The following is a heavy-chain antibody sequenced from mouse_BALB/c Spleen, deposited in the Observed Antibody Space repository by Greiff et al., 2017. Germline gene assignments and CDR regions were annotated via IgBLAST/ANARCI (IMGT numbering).Heavy chain of an antibody. J-gene: IGHJ4*01. CDR3: AREYGNYVRAMDY. CDR1: GFTFSSYA. Sequence: DVHLVESGGGLVKPGGSLKLSCAASGFTFSSYAMSWVRQSPEKRLEWVAEISSGGSYTYYPDTVTGRFTISRDNAKNTLYLEMSSLRSEDTAMYYCAREYGNYVRAMDYWGQGTSVTVSS. D-gene: IGHD2-10*02. CDR2: ISSGGSYT. V-gene: IGHV5-9-4*01.